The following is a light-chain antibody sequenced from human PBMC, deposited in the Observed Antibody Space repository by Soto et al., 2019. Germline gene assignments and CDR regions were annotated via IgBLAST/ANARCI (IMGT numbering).Light chain of an antibody. CDR1: QSVSSSY. CDR3: QQYGSSST. V-gene: IGKV3-20*01. CDR2: GAS. Sequence: EIVFSQAPGTLSLSPGDMATLSCRASQSVSSSYLAWYQQKPGQAPRLLIYGASSRATGIPDRFSGSGSGADFTLTISRLEPEDFAVYYCQQYGSSSTLGQGTKVDI. J-gene: IGKJ1*01.